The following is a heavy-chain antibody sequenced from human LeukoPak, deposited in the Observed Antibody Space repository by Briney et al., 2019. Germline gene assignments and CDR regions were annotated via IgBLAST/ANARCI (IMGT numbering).Heavy chain of an antibody. CDR3: AREVVAVAGTQEAFDI. CDR2: ISGSGVST. V-gene: IGHV3-23*01. J-gene: IGHJ3*02. Sequence: PGGSLRLSCAASGFTFSSYGMSWVRQAPGKGLEWVSGISGSGVSTYYADSVKGRFTISRDNSKNTLYLQMNSLRAEDTAVYYCAREVVAVAGTQEAFDIWGQGTMVTVSS. CDR1: GFTFSSYG. D-gene: IGHD6-19*01.